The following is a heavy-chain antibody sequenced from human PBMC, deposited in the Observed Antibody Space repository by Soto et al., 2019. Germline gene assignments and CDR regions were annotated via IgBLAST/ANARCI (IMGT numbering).Heavy chain of an antibody. D-gene: IGHD6-13*01. CDR3: ARAAAAGQRGYYYYYGMDV. Sequence: SVKVSCKASGGTFSRYAISWVRQAPGQGLEWMGGIIPIFGTANYAQKFQGRVTITADESTSTAYMELSSLRSEDTAVYYCARAAAAGQRGYYYYYGMDVWGQGTTVTVSS. J-gene: IGHJ6*02. CDR2: IIPIFGTA. V-gene: IGHV1-69*13. CDR1: GGTFSRYA.